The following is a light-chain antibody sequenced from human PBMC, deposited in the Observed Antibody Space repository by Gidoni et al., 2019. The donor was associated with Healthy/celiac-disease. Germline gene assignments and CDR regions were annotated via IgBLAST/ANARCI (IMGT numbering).Light chain of an antibody. V-gene: IGKV1-39*01. J-gene: IGKJ4*01. CDR1: QSISSY. CDR3: QQGYSTPLT. CDR2: AAS. Sequence: DIQITQSPPSLSASVGDRVTITRRASQSISSYLNWYQQQPGKAPKLLIYAASSLQRGVPSEFSGDGSGTDFTLTVIGPRPEDFATYYCQQGYSTPLTFGGXTKVEIK.